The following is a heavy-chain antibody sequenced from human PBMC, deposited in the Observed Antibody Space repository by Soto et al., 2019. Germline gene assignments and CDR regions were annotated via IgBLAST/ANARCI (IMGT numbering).Heavy chain of an antibody. D-gene: IGHD5-12*01. Sequence: EVQLVESGGGLVKPGGSLRLSCAASGFTFSSYSMNWVRQAPGKGLEWVSSISSSSSYIYYADSVKGRFTISRDNAKNSLYLKMNSLRAEDTAVYYCAREYSGYDYDYYYGMDVWGQGTTVTVSS. CDR1: GFTFSSYS. V-gene: IGHV3-21*01. CDR3: AREYSGYDYDYYYGMDV. CDR2: ISSSSSYI. J-gene: IGHJ6*02.